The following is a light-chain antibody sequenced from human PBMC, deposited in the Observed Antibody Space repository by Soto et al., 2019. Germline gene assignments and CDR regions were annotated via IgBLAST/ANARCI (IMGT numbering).Light chain of an antibody. Sequence: QSALTQPPSASGSPGQSVTISCTGTSSDVAYYNYVSWYQQYPGKAPKLMIYEVSKRPSGVPDRFSGSKSGNTASLTVSGLQAEDEADYYCSSYTSSSTVFGTGTKVTVL. CDR3: SSYTSSSTV. V-gene: IGLV2-8*01. J-gene: IGLJ1*01. CDR2: EVS. CDR1: SSDVAYYNY.